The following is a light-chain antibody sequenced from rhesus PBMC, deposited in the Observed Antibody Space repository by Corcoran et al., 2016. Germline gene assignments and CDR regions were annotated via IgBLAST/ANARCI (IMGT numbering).Light chain of an antibody. CDR2: KAS. Sequence: DIQMTQSPSSLSASVGDRVIIPCRASQGISSWLAWYQQKPGKAPKLLIHKASSSQRGIPSRFSGSGSGTGFTLTISSRQPDDFATYYCQQYNSAPLTFGGGTKVELK. J-gene: IGKJ4*01. V-gene: IGKV1-21*01. CDR1: QGISSW. CDR3: QQYNSAPLT.